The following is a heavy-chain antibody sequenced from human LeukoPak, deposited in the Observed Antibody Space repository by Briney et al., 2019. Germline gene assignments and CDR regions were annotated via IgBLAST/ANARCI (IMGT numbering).Heavy chain of an antibody. Sequence: GGSLRLSCAASGSTFSNYWMSWVRQAPGKGLEWVANIKQDGREKYYVDSVKGRFTISRDNAKNSLYLQMSSLRAEDTAVYFCARKGELERRRSWDYWGQGTLVTVSS. D-gene: IGHD1-1*01. CDR3: ARKGELERRRSWDY. CDR2: IKQDGREK. CDR1: GSTFSNYW. V-gene: IGHV3-7*03. J-gene: IGHJ4*02.